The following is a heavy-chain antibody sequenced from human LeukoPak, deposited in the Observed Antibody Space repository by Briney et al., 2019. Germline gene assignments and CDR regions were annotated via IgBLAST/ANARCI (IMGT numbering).Heavy chain of an antibody. CDR3: ARGKRNAFDI. D-gene: IGHD3-10*01. CDR1: GFTFSSYG. Sequence: GGSLRLSCAASGFTFSSYGMSWVRQAPGKGLEWVSGISPSGGITYYTDSVKGRFTISRDNAKNSLYLQMNSLRAEDTAVYYCARGKRNAFDIWGQGTMVTVSS. V-gene: IGHV3-23*01. CDR2: ISPSGGIT. J-gene: IGHJ3*02.